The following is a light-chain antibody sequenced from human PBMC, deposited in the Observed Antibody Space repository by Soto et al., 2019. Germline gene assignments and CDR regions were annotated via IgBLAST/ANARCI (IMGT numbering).Light chain of an antibody. CDR3: LQDHNYPLS. CDR2: ASS. Sequence: AIQMTQFPSSLSASVGDRVTITCRASQDIRSDLGWYQQRPGEAPKLLLYASSSLQSGVPSRYSGSGSGTDFTLTISSLQPEDFASYHCLQDHNYPLSFGGGTKV. J-gene: IGKJ4*01. CDR1: QDIRSD. V-gene: IGKV1-6*01.